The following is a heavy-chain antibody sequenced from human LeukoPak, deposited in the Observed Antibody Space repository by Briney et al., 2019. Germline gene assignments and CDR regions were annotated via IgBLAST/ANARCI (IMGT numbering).Heavy chain of an antibody. Sequence: ASVKVSCKASGYTFSSYDVNWVRQATGQGLEWMGWMNPNSGNTGYAQKFQGRVTMTRNTSISTAYMELSSLRSEDTAEYYCARGYDSSGYSPGDSWGQGTLVTVSS. CDR1: GYTFSSYD. J-gene: IGHJ4*02. CDR2: MNPNSGNT. CDR3: ARGYDSSGYSPGDS. D-gene: IGHD3-22*01. V-gene: IGHV1-8*01.